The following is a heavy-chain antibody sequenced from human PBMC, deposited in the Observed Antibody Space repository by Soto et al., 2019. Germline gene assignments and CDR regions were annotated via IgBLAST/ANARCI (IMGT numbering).Heavy chain of an antibody. CDR3: EAGDSIRDVRSVSAFLLNRSSDL. CDR2: INHSGST. D-gene: IGHD3-10*02. V-gene: IGHV4-34*01. J-gene: IGHJ2*01. Sequence: CIIQTKGKGLEWIGEINHSGSTNYNPSLKSRVTISIDTSKNQFSLKLSSVTAADTAVYYCEAGDSIRDVRSVSAFLLNRSSDL.